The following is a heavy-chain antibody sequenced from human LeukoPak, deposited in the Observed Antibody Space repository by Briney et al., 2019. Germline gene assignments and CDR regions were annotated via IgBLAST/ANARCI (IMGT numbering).Heavy chain of an antibody. D-gene: IGHD6-13*01. V-gene: IGHV3-48*03. CDR3: ARDDTSSAALCDY. CDR2: ISSSGSIK. Sequence: PGGSLRLSCAASGFTFSSYEMNWVRQAPGKGLEWVSYISSSGSIKYYADSVKGRFTISRDNSKNSLYLQMNSLIAEDTAVYYCARDDTSSAALCDYWGRGTLVTVSS. J-gene: IGHJ4*02. CDR1: GFTFSSYE.